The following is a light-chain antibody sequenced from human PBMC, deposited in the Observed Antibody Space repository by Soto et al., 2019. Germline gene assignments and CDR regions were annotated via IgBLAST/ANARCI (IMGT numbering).Light chain of an antibody. CDR2: EVN. CDR1: SSDVGTYNL. J-gene: IGLJ2*01. CDR3: CSYAGRHSFVV. V-gene: IGLV2-23*02. Sequence: QSALTQPASVSGSRGQSITISCTGTSSDVGTYNLVTWFQQHPGKAPKVIIYEVNERPSGVSTRFSGSKSGNTASLTISGLQIEDEADYYCCSYAGRHSFVVFGGGTKLTVL.